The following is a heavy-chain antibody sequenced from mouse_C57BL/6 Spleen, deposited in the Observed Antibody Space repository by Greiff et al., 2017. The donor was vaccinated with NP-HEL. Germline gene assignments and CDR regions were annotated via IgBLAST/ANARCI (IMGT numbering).Heavy chain of an antibody. J-gene: IGHJ4*01. D-gene: IGHD1-1*01. CDR2: IDPEDGET. V-gene: IGHV14-2*01. Sequence: VQLQQSGAELVKPGASVKLSCTASGFNIKDYYMHWVKQRTEQGLEWIGRIDPEDGETKYAPKFQGKATITADTSSNTAYLQLRSLTSEDTAVYYCAIYYYGSSPYYAMDYWGQGTSVTVSS. CDR3: AIYYYGSSPYYAMDY. CDR1: GFNIKDYY.